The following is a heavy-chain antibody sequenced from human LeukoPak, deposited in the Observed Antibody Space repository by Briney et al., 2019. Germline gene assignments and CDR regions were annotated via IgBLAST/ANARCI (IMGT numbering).Heavy chain of an antibody. CDR1: GYTFTGYY. Sequence: GASVKVSCKASGYTFTGYYVHWVRQAPGQGLEWMGWINPNSGGTNYAQKFQGRVTMTRDTSISTAYMELSRLRSDDTAVYYCARDRLDYGDYEWVWFDPWGQGTLVTVSS. J-gene: IGHJ5*02. CDR3: ARDRLDYGDYEWVWFDP. D-gene: IGHD4-17*01. V-gene: IGHV1-2*02. CDR2: INPNSGGT.